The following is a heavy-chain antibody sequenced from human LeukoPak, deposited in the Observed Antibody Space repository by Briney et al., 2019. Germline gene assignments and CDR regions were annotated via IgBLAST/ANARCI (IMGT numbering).Heavy chain of an antibody. D-gene: IGHD4-17*01. CDR2: IYYSGST. J-gene: IGHJ6*02. CDR1: GGSISSGGYY. Sequence: SETPSLTCTVSGGSISSGGYYWSWIRQHPGKGLEWIGYIYYSGSTYYNPSLKSRVTISVDTSKNQFSLKLSSVTAADTAVYYCARSQENDYGDRGGYYGMDVWGQGTTVTVSS. CDR3: ARSQENDYGDRGGYYGMDV. V-gene: IGHV4-31*03.